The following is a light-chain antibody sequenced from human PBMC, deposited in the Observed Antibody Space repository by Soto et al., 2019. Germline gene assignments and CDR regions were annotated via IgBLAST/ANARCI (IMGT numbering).Light chain of an antibody. CDR1: QTVTSSY. J-gene: IGKJ4*01. V-gene: IGKV3-20*01. CDR2: DAV. Sequence: VLTQSPGSLSLSPGERATVSCRASQTVTSSYLAWYQQRPGQAPQLLIYDAVKRATGIPDRFSGSESGRDYPLTISRLDPEDSAVYYCQQYGHSITFGGGTKVEIK. CDR3: QQYGHSIT.